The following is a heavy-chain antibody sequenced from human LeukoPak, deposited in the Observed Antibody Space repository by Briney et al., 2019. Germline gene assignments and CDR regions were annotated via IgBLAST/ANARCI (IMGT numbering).Heavy chain of an antibody. J-gene: IGHJ4*02. CDR1: GFTFSSYG. V-gene: IGHV3-30*03. D-gene: IGHD5-12*01. CDR2: ISYDGSDK. CDR3: ASARALYRYSGYDEPYFDY. Sequence: GGSLRLSCAASGFTFSSYGMHWVRQAPGKGLEWVAVISYDGSDKYFADSVKGRFTISRDNSKNTLYLQMNSLRAEDTAVFYCASARALYRYSGYDEPYFDYWGQGTLVTVS.